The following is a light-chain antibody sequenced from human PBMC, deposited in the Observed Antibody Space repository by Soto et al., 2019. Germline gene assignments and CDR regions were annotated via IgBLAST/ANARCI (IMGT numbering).Light chain of an antibody. CDR3: QHYNNWPWT. CDR2: GAS. CDR1: QGVTTN. V-gene: IGKV3-15*01. Sequence: IRMTQSPGTLSVSPWERATLSCRAAQGVTTNFAWYQQKSGQSPRLLIYGASTRATGIPARFSGSGSGTEFTLTISSLQSEDFAVYYCQHYNNWPWTFGQGTKVDIK. J-gene: IGKJ1*01.